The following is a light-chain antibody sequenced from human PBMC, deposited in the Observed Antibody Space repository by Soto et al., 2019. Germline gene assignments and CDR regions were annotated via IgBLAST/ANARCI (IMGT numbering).Light chain of an antibody. V-gene: IGKV1-5*03. CDR1: QSLSYC. J-gene: IGKJ2*01. Sequence: DIQMTQSPSTLSASVGDTVTITCRASQSLSYCLAWYQQKPWQATKLLIHKASTLDSGVPSRFSGSGSGTEFTLTISSLQPDDFANFYCQQYDRFPYTFGQGTKLEIK. CDR2: KAS. CDR3: QQYDRFPYT.